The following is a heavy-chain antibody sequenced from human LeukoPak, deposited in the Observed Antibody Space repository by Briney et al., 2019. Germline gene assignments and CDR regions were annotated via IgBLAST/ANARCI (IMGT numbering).Heavy chain of an antibody. CDR3: ARENLRGNNFDY. V-gene: IGHV3-11*04. Sequence: GGSLRLSCAASGFTFSDYYMSWIRQAPGKGLEWISYIHSRGSTTYYADSVKGRFTISRDNAKNSLFLQMNSLRAEDTAVYYCARENLRGNNFDYWGQGTLVTVSS. J-gene: IGHJ4*02. D-gene: IGHD1/OR15-1a*01. CDR1: GFTFSDYY. CDR2: IHSRGSTT.